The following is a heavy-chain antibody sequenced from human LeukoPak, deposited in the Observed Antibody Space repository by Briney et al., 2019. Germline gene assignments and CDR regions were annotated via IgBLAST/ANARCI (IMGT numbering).Heavy chain of an antibody. CDR2: IYYSGST. D-gene: IGHD6-6*01. CDR1: GGSISSYY. Sequence: SETLSLTCTVFGGSISSYYWSWIRQPPGKGLEWIGYIYYSGSTNYNPSLKSRVTISVDTSKNQFSLKLSSVTAADTAVYYCGTYSSSSAAFDYWGQGTLVTVSS. CDR3: GTYSSSSAAFDY. V-gene: IGHV4-59*12. J-gene: IGHJ4*02.